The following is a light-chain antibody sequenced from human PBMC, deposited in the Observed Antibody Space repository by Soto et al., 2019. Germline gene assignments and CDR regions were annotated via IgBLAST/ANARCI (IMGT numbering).Light chain of an antibody. Sequence: EILLTQSPGTLSLSPGERATLSCRASQSVSSSYLAWYQQKPGQAPRLLIYGASSRATGIPDRFSGSGSGTEFTLTISRLEPEDFAVYYCQQYGSSRFMYTFGQGTKLEIK. V-gene: IGKV3-20*01. CDR1: QSVSSSY. CDR2: GAS. J-gene: IGKJ2*01. CDR3: QQYGSSRFMYT.